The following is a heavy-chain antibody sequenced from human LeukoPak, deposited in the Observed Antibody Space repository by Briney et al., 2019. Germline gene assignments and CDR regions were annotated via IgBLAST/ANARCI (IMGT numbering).Heavy chain of an antibody. CDR3: ASLRERSYYARGFDY. Sequence: SETLSLTCGVYDGSFSGYYWTWIRQSPGKGLEWIGEINSSGSINYNPSLKSRATISVDTSKSQFSLKLSSVTAADTAVYYCASLRERSYYARGFDYWGQGTLVTVSS. CDR2: INSSGSI. CDR1: DGSFSGYY. V-gene: IGHV4-34*01. D-gene: IGHD1-26*01. J-gene: IGHJ4*02.